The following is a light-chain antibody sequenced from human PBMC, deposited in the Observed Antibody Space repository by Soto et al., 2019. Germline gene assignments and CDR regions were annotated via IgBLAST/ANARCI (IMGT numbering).Light chain of an antibody. CDR2: DVS. CDR1: SSDVGGYNY. CDR3: CSYAGSYTV. J-gene: IGLJ2*01. V-gene: IGLV2-11*01. Sequence: QSALTQPRSVSGSPGQSVTISCTGTSSDVGGYNYVSWYQQHPGKAPKLMIYDVSKRPSGVPDRFSGSKSGYTASLTISGLQAEDEADYYCCSYAGSYTVFGGGTKLTVL.